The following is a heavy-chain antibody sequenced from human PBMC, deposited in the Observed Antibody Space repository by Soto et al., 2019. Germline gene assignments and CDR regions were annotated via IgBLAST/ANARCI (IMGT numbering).Heavy chain of an antibody. CDR1: GFTFSTYA. J-gene: IGHJ6*03. Sequence: EVQLLESGGGLVQPEGSLRLSCAASGFTFSTYAMSWVRQAPGKGLEWVSTITTSGGNTYYADSVQGRFTISRDNSKNTLYLQMNSLRAEDTAVYYCAGRYCTNGVCYTNYYSSIDVWGKGTTVTVSS. D-gene: IGHD2-8*01. CDR2: ITTSGGNT. V-gene: IGHV3-23*01. CDR3: AGRYCTNGVCYTNYYSSIDV.